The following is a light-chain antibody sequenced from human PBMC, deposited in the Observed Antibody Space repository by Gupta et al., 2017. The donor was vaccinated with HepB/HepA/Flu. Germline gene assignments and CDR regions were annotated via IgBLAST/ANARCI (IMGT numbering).Light chain of an antibody. CDR3: SSFTSGSTLLV. J-gene: IGLJ2*01. V-gene: IGLV2-18*02. CDR2: EVS. CDR1: SSDVGSFNR. Sequence: QSALTQPPSVSGSPGQSVTISCTGTSSDVGSFNRVSWYQQPQGTAPKLMIYEVSNRPSGVPDRFSGSKSGNTASLTISGLQAEDEADYYCSSFTSGSTLLVCSGGTKLTGL.